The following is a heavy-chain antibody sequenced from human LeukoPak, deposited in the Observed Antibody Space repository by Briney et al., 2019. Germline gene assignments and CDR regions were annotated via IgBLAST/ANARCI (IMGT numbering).Heavy chain of an antibody. V-gene: IGHV3-53*01. CDR2: IYSGGST. CDR3: AGDEYGSGSFDY. J-gene: IGHJ4*02. Sequence: GGSLRLPCAASGFTVGSNYMSWVRQAPGKGLEWVSVIYSGGSTYYADSVKGRFTISRDNSKNTLYLQMNSLRAEDTAVYYCAGDEYGSGSFDYWGQGTLVTVSS. D-gene: IGHD3-10*01. CDR1: GFTVGSNY.